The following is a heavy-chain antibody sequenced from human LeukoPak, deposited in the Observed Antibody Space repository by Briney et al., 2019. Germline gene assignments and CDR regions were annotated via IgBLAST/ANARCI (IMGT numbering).Heavy chain of an antibody. CDR3: ASVTVFGGMGGFDY. Sequence: ASVKVSCKASGYTFTSYDINWVRQATGQGLEWMGWMNPNSGNTGYAQKFQGRVTMTRNTSISTAYMELSSLRSEDTAVYNCASVTVFGGMGGFDYWGQGTLVTVSS. V-gene: IGHV1-8*01. CDR2: MNPNSGNT. D-gene: IGHD3-3*01. J-gene: IGHJ4*02. CDR1: GYTFTSYD.